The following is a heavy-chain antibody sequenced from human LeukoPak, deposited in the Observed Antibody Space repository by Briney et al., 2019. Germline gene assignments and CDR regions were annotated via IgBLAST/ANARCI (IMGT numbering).Heavy chain of an antibody. CDR1: GFTFSRYP. D-gene: IGHD6-13*01. CDR2: ISGNGGST. CDR3: ARVPSIAAVGIRLDY. V-gene: IGHV3-64D*09. Sequence: GGSLRLSCSASGFTFSRYPMHWVRQAPGKGLEYVSAISGNGGSTYYADSVKGRFTISRDNSKNTLYLQMSSLRAEDTAMYYCARVPSIAAVGIRLDYWGQGTLVTVSS. J-gene: IGHJ4*02.